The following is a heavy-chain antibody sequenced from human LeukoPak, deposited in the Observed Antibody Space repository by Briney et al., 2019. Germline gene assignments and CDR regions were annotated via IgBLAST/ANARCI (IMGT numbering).Heavy chain of an antibody. Sequence: GGSLRLSCAASGFTFSSYAMSWVRQAPGKGLEWVSAISGSGGSTYYADSVKGRFTISGDNSKNTLYLQMNSLRAEDTAVYYCAKDRPHYCDSSGYYFDYYFDYWGQGTLVTVSS. CDR1: GFTFSSYA. J-gene: IGHJ4*02. CDR2: ISGSGGST. D-gene: IGHD3-22*01. V-gene: IGHV3-23*01. CDR3: AKDRPHYCDSSGYYFDYYFDY.